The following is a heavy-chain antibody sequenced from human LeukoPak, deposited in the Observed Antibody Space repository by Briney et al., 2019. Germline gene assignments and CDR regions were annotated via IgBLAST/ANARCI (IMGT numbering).Heavy chain of an antibody. Sequence: GGSLRLSCAASGFTFSSYWMSWVRQAPGKGLEWVANIKQDGSEKYYVDSVKGRFTISRDNSKNTLYLQMNSLRAEDTAVYYCARDRGLHARGPFDYWGQGTLVTVSS. D-gene: IGHD5-24*01. CDR3: ARDRGLHARGPFDY. CDR2: IKQDGSEK. CDR1: GFTFSSYW. V-gene: IGHV3-7*01. J-gene: IGHJ4*02.